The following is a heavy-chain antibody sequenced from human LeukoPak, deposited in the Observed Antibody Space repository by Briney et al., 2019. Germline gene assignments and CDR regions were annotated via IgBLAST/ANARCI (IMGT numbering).Heavy chain of an antibody. CDR2: IYYSGTT. Sequence: TSETLSLTCTVSGGSISSSSYYWGWIRQPPGKGLEWIGSIYYSGTTYYNPSLKSRVTISVDTSKNQFSLKLSSVTAADTAVYYCARLSGVMMWGGPFDYWGQGTLVTVSS. CDR3: ARLSGVMMWGGPFDY. V-gene: IGHV4-39*01. CDR1: GGSISSSSYY. J-gene: IGHJ4*02. D-gene: IGHD2-21*02.